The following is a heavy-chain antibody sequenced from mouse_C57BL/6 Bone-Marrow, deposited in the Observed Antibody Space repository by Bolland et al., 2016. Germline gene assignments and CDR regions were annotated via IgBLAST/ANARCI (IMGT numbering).Heavy chain of an antibody. Sequence: DSYTNYNQKFKGKATLTVDTSSSTAYMQLSSLTSEDSAVYYCARREAYDGYFRYYFDYWGQGTT. J-gene: IGHJ2*01. CDR3: ARREAYDGYFRYYFDY. D-gene: IGHD2-3*01. CDR2: DSYT. V-gene: IGHV1-59*01.